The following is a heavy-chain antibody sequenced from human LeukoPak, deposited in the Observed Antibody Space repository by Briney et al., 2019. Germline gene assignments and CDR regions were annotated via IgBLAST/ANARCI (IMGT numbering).Heavy chain of an antibody. Sequence: EASVKVSCKASGYTFTSYYMHWVRQAPGQGLEWMGIINPSGGSTSYAQKFQGRVTMTRDMSTSTVYMELSSLRSEDTAVYYCARALEDYYYYMDVWGKGTTVTVSS. D-gene: IGHD3-3*01. J-gene: IGHJ6*03. CDR3: ARALEDYYYYMDV. CDR1: GYTFTSYY. V-gene: IGHV1-46*01. CDR2: INPSGGST.